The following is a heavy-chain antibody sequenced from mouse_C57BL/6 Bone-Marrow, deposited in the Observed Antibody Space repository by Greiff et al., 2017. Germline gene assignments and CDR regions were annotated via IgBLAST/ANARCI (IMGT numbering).Heavy chain of an antibody. D-gene: IGHD2-2*01. J-gene: IGHJ2*01. CDR3: AHLWLRNY. CDR2: IDPSDSYT. Sequence: VQLQQPGAELVKPGASVQLSCKASGYTFTSYWMQWVKQRPGQGLEWIGEIDPSDSYTNYNQKFKGKATLTVDTSSSTAYMQLSSLTSEDSAVYYCAHLWLRNYWGQGTTLTVSS. V-gene: IGHV1-50*01. CDR1: GYTFTSYW.